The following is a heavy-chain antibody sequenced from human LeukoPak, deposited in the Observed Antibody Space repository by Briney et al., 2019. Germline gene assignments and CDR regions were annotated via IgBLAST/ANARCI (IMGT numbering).Heavy chain of an antibody. CDR3: ARGVAVAGTGTLWFDP. J-gene: IGHJ5*02. D-gene: IGHD6-19*01. CDR1: GYTFTSYD. V-gene: IGHV1-8*01. Sequence: GASVTVSCKASGYTFTSYDINWVRQATGQGLAWMGWMNPNSGNTGYAQKFQGRVTMTRNTSISTAYMELSSLRSEDTAVYYCARGVAVAGTGTLWFDPWGQGTLVTVSS. CDR2: MNPNSGNT.